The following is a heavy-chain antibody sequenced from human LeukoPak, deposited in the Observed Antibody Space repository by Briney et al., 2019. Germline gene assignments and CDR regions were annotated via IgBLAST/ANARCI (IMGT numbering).Heavy chain of an antibody. CDR1: GFSINNNG. Sequence: GGSLRLSCAVSGFSINNNGLSWFRQAPGKGLEWVSDMSGVGNTYYAESVKGRFTISRDNFKNTFFLQMNSLRAEDTALYYATGHGSNSYWGQGALVAVSS. J-gene: IGHJ4*02. CDR3: TGHGSNSY. CDR2: MSGVGNT. V-gene: IGHV3-23*01. D-gene: IGHD5-24*01.